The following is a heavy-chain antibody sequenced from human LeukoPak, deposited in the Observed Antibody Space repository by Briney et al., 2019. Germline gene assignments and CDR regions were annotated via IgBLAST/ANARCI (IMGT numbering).Heavy chain of an antibody. CDR2: INHSGST. J-gene: IGHJ4*02. CDR3: ARGRGLLWFGELLWIFDY. Sequence: SETLSLTCAVYGGSLSGYYWSWIRQPPGKGLEWIGEINHSGSTNYNPSLKSRVTISVDTSKNQFSLKLSSVTAADTAVYYCARGRGLLWFGELLWIFDYWGQGTLVTVSS. CDR1: GGSLSGYY. V-gene: IGHV4-34*01. D-gene: IGHD3-10*01.